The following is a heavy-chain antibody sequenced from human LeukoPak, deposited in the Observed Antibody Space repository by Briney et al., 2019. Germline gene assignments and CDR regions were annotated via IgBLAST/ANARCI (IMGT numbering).Heavy chain of an antibody. J-gene: IGHJ4*02. CDR1: GITFNA. Sequence: GGSLRLSCAASGITFNAIHRVCQAPGQGQGRVALTWYNGRNKYYYYSEKVQFTISIDNSNNMIYLHMNRLRADDTAVCYCARELFGSGSCREYWGEGTLVSVSS. D-gene: IGHD3-10*01. CDR3: ARELFGSGSCREY. V-gene: IGHV3-33*01. CDR2: TWYNGRNK.